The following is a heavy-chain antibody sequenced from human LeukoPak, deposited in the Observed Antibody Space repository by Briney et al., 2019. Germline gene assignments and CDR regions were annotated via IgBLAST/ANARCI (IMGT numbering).Heavy chain of an antibody. CDR3: ARPSWTTVTTGTSDY. CDR1: GFTFSSYS. D-gene: IGHD4-17*01. CDR2: ISSSSSYI. Sequence: PGGSLRLSCAASGFTFSSYSMNWVRQAPGKGLEWVSSISSSSSYIYYADSVKGRFTISRDNAKNSLYLQMNSLRAEDTAVYYCARPSWTTVTTGTSDYWGQGTLVTVSS. V-gene: IGHV3-21*01. J-gene: IGHJ4*02.